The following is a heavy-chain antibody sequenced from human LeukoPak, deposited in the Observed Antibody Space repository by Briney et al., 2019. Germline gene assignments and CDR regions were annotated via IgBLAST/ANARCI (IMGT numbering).Heavy chain of an antibody. Sequence: SETLSLTCNVSGGSISGSRRYWGWVRQPPGGGLEWIGSIRYIGTTYYNPSLQSRLTISVDNSQNQFSLKLKSVTAADTSMYYCTRKLSWASDTGDFWGQGTLVTVSS. CDR1: GGSISGSRRY. CDR3: TRKLSWASDTGDF. J-gene: IGHJ4*02. D-gene: IGHD6-13*01. CDR2: IRYIGTT. V-gene: IGHV4-39*01.